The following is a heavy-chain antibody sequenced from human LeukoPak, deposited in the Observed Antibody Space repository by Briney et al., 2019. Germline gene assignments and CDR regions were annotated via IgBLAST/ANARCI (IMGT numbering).Heavy chain of an antibody. V-gene: IGHV4-59*01. CDR1: GGSISNYY. D-gene: IGHD3-22*01. J-gene: IGHJ4*02. CDR2: ISDSGST. CDR3: ARDLSIGYSDY. Sequence: SETLSLTCTVSGGSISNYYWSWIWQPPGPGLERIGYISDSGSTNYNPSLKSRVTISVYKTRYQFSPRLSSVTAADTAIYYCARDLSIGYSDYWGQGTLVTVSS.